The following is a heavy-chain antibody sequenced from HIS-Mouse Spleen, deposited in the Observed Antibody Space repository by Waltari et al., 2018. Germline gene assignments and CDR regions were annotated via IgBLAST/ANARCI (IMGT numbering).Heavy chain of an antibody. J-gene: IGHJ2*01. CDR2: IYYSGST. Sequence: QLQLQESGPGLVKPSETLSLTCTVSGGSISSSSSHCGWIRQPPGKGLAWIGSIYYSGSTYYNPSLKSRVTISVDTSKNQFSLKLSSVTAADTAVYYCAREIPYSSSWYDWYFDLWGRGTLVTVSS. D-gene: IGHD6-13*01. V-gene: IGHV4-39*07. CDR1: GGSISSSSSH. CDR3: AREIPYSSSWYDWYFDL.